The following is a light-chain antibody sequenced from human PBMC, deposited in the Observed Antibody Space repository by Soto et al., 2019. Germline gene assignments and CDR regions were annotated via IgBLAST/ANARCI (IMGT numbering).Light chain of an antibody. Sequence: QSVLTQPASVSGSPGQSIAISCTGTSSDVGIYNYVSWYQQHPGKVPKLIIYEVTNRPSGVSNRFSGSKSGNTASLIISGLQAEDEADYYCTSYTTSSTRVFETGTKVTVL. CDR2: EVT. CDR1: SSDVGIYNY. V-gene: IGLV2-14*01. CDR3: TSYTTSSTRV. J-gene: IGLJ1*01.